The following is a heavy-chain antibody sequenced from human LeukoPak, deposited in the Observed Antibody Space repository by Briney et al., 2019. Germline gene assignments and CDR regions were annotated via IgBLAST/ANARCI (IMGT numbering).Heavy chain of an antibody. J-gene: IGHJ4*02. D-gene: IGHD1-26*01. CDR2: ISGSGGST. V-gene: IGHV3-23*01. CDR3: ARGPLPYSGSYLGGY. CDR1: GFTFSSYA. Sequence: GGSLRLSCAASGFTFSSYAMSWVRQAPGKGLEWVSAISGSGGSTYYADSVKGRFTISRDNSKNSLYLQMNSLRAEDTAVYYCARGPLPYSGSYLGGYWGQGTLVTVSS.